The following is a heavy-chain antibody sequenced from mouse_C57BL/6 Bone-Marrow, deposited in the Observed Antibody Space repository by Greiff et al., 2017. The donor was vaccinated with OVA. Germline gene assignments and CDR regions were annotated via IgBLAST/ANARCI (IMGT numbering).Heavy chain of an antibody. CDR3: AREGLGRDY. J-gene: IGHJ2*01. Sequence: QVQLKESGPELVKPGASVKISCKASGYAFSSSWMNWVKQRPGKGLEWIGRIYPGDGDTNYNGKFKGKATLTADKSSSTAYMQLSSLTSEDSAVYFCAREGLGRDYWGQGTTLTVSS. CDR2: IYPGDGDT. D-gene: IGHD4-1*01. CDR1: GYAFSSSW. V-gene: IGHV1-82*01.